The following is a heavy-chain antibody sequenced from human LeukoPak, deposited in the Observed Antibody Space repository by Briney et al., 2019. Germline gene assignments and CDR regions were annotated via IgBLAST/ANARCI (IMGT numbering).Heavy chain of an antibody. J-gene: IGHJ3*02. V-gene: IGHV3-30*03. CDR1: GFIFSTYA. CDR2: ISYDGNYR. D-gene: IGHD3-16*02. Sequence: GGPLRLCCAACGFIFSTYAMHWVRQAPGKGLEWVAIISYDGNYRNYADSVKARFTISRDYSKDALYLKMNSLGAEATAVYYCTRPAPPGGIVYGFHIWGQGTMVTVSS. CDR3: TRPAPPGGIVYGFHI.